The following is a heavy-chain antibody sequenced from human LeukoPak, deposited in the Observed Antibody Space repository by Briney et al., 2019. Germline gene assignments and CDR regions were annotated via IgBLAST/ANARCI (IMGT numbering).Heavy chain of an antibody. Sequence: ASVKVSCKASGGTFSSYTISWVRQATGQGLEWMGWMNPNSGNTGYAQKFQGRVTITRNTSISTAYMELSSLRSEDTAVYYCARVSRGYDFWSGYGYWGQGTLVTVSS. CDR3: ARVSRGYDFWSGYGY. J-gene: IGHJ4*02. CDR2: MNPNSGNT. V-gene: IGHV1-8*03. D-gene: IGHD3-3*01. CDR1: GGTFSSYT.